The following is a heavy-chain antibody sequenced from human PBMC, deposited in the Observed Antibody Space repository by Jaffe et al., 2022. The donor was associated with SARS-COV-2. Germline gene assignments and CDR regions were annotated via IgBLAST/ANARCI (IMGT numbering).Heavy chain of an antibody. D-gene: IGHD2-8*02. CDR3: ARHVVYSNTYDY. V-gene: IGHV4-39*01. J-gene: IGHJ4*02. CDR2: ISYGGST. Sequence: QLQLQESGPGLVKPSETLSLTCTVSGGSFSSSAYYWGWIRQPPGKGLEWIGSISYGGSTDYNPSLKSRVTISIDTSNNQFSLKLSSVTAADTAVYYCARHVVYSNTYDYWGQGTLVTVSS. CDR1: GGSFSSSAYY.